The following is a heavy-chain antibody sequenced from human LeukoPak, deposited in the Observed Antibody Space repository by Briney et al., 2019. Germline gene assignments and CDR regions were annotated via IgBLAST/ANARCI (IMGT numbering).Heavy chain of an antibody. D-gene: IGHD2-21*02. V-gene: IGHV1-8*01. CDR2: MNPNSGNT. Sequence: ASVKVSCKASGYTFTSYDIHWVRQATGQGLEWMGWMNPNSGNTGYAQKFQGRVTMTRNTPISTAYMELSSLRSEDTAVYYCASQTYCGGDCSPLGGMDVWGQGTTVTVSS. CDR1: GYTFTSYD. J-gene: IGHJ6*02. CDR3: ASQTYCGGDCSPLGGMDV.